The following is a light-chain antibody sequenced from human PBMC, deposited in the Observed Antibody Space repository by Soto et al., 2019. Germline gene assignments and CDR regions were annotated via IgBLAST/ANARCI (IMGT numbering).Light chain of an antibody. CDR1: SSNIGTGYD. J-gene: IGLJ1*01. CDR2: GNS. V-gene: IGLV1-40*01. Sequence: CPGSSSNIGTGYDVHWYQQLPGTAPKLLIYGNSNRPSGVPDRFSGSKSGTSASLAITGLQAEDEADYYCQSFDSSRFYVFGTGTKVTVL. CDR3: QSFDSSRFYV.